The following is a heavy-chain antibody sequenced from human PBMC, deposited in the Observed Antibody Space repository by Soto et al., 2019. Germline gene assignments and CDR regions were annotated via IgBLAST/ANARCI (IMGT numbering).Heavy chain of an antibody. CDR1: GGSISSSSYY. CDR3: ARPGNYGSGSYLYYLDY. D-gene: IGHD3-10*01. Sequence: LSLTCTVSGGSISSSSYYWGWIRQPPGKGLEWIGSIYYSGSTYYNPSLKSRVTISVDTSKNQFSLKLSSVAAADTAVYYCARPGNYGSGSYLYYLDYWGQGTLVTVSS. V-gene: IGHV4-39*01. J-gene: IGHJ4*02. CDR2: IYYSGST.